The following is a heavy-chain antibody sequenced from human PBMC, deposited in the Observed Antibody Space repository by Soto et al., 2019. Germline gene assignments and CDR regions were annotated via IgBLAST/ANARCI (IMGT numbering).Heavy chain of an antibody. CDR3: AMIESRTYYYYYMDV. CDR1: GFTFSDYY. J-gene: IGHJ6*03. V-gene: IGHV3-11*01. Sequence: GGSLRLSCAASGFTFSDYYMSWIRQAPGKGLEWVSYISSSGSTIYYADSVKGRFTISRDNAKNSLYLQMNSLRAEDTAVYYCAMIESRTYYYYYMDVWGKGTTVTVS. CDR2: ISSSGSTI.